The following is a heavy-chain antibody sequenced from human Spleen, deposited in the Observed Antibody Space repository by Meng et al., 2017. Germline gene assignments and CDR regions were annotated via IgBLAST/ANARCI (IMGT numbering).Heavy chain of an antibody. Sequence: QLQLQESGSGLIKPSQTLSLTCAVPGGSITSGGYSWSWIRPPPGKGLELIGYIYHSGSTFYNPSLKSRVTMSVDRSKTQSSLNLSSVTAADTAVYYCASYVSGTYRFDPWGQGTLVTVSS. D-gene: IGHD3-10*01. CDR1: GGSITSGGYS. CDR2: IYHSGST. CDR3: ASYVSGTYRFDP. V-gene: IGHV4-30-2*01. J-gene: IGHJ5*02.